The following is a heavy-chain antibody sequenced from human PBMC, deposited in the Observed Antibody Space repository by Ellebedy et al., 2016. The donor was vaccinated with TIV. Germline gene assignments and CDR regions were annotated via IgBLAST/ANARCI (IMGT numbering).Heavy chain of an antibody. CDR1: GFTFGNSV. V-gene: IGHV3-23*01. Sequence: GESLKISCAASGFTFGNSVMDWVRQAPGKGLEWVSAISGTGDSTYYADSVKGRFTISRDNSRNTLHLQMNSLRVEDTAAYYCVKDHAGYWGQGALVTVSS. CDR2: ISGTGDST. J-gene: IGHJ4*02. CDR3: VKDHAGY.